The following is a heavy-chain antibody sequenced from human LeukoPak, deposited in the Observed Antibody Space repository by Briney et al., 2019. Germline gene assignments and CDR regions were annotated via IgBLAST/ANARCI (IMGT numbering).Heavy chain of an antibody. CDR1: GFTFGDYY. CDR3: AAYRSGWQTFDY. D-gene: IGHD6-19*01. J-gene: IGHJ4*02. CDR2: ISGSSGYT. V-gene: IGHV3-11*03. Sequence: GGSLRLSCAASGFTFGDYYMSWIRQAPGKGLEWVSHISGSSGYTNYADSVKGRFTISRDNSKNTLYLQMNSLRAEDTAVYYCAAYRSGWQTFDYWGQGTLVTVSS.